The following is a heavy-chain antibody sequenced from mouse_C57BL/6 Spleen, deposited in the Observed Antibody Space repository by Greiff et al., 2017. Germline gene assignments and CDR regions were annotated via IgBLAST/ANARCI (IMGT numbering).Heavy chain of an antibody. CDR3: ARVGGGYYFDY. CDR2: ISYDGSN. CDR1: GYSITSGYY. V-gene: IGHV3-6*01. Sequence: EVKLMESGPGLVKPSQSLSLTCSVTGYSITSGYYWNWIRQFPGNKLEWMGYISYDGSNNYNPSLKNRISITRDTSKNQFFLKLSSVTIEDTATYYCARVGGGYYFDYWGQGTTLTVSS. D-gene: IGHD1-1*02. J-gene: IGHJ2*01.